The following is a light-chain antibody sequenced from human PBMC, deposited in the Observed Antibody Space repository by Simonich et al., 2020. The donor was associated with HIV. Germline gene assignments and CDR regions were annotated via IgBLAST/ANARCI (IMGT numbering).Light chain of an antibody. V-gene: IGLV2-23*01. Sequence: QSALTQPASVSGSPGQSITISCTGTNSDVGNNNLVSWYQQHPGKAPKLMIYEGTKRPSGVSNRFSGSKSGNTASLTISGLQAEDEGDYYCCSYASSSIYVFGTGTKVTVL. CDR1: NSDVGNNNL. J-gene: IGLJ1*01. CDR2: EGT. CDR3: CSYASSSIYV.